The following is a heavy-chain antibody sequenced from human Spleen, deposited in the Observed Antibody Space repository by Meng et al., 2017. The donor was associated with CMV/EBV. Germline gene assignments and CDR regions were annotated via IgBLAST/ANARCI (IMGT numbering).Heavy chain of an antibody. CDR2: ISGTGNTI. Sequence: GESLKISCAASGFTFSDYYMSWIRQAPGKGLEWVSYISGTGNTIYYTDSVKGRFTISRDNAKNSLYLQMNSLRAEDTALYYCAKDNSLNDWGQGTLVTVSS. CDR1: GFTFSDYY. CDR3: AKDNSLND. J-gene: IGHJ4*02. V-gene: IGHV3-11*01. D-gene: IGHD4-11*01.